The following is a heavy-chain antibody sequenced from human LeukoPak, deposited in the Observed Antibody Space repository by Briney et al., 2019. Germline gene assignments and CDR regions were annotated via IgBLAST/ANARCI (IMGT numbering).Heavy chain of an antibody. V-gene: IGHV3-30*02. CDR3: AKDDHYYGSGSYSYFDY. Sequence: GGSLRLSCAASGFTFDDYGMHWVRQAPGKGLEWGAFIRYEGSNKYYADSVKGRFTISRDNSKNTLYLQMNSLRAEDTAVHYCAKDDHYYGSGSYSYFDYWGXGTLVTVSS. D-gene: IGHD3-10*01. CDR1: GFTFDDYG. J-gene: IGHJ4*02. CDR2: IRYEGSNK.